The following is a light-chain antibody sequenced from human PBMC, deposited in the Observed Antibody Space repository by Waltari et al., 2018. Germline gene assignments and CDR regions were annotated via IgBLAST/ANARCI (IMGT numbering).Light chain of an antibody. CDR1: QSLLHHDGKTY. CDR2: EVS. Sequence: IMMPPTPPPLSVIPGQPASISHPSSQSLLHHDGKTYSFWYLQRPGQSPQLLIYEVSTRFSGVPARFSGSGSGTDFTLKISRVEADDVGVYFCMQGKDLPLTFGGGTKVDI. J-gene: IGKJ4*01. V-gene: IGKV2-29*02. CDR3: MQGKDLPLT.